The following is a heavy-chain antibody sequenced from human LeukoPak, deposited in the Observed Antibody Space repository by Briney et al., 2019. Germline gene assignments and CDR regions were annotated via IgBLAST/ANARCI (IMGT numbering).Heavy chain of an antibody. J-gene: IGHJ5*02. CDR2: ILPIVETT. CDR3: ARGDQALGSGGLIVNNSFDL. V-gene: IGHV1-69*04. Sequence: SVKVSCKASGGTFSSYAISWVRPAPGQGREWMGRILPIVETTNYARKFQDRAPITADKSTSKAYMELTNLRSGATAMYYCARGDQALGSGGLIVNNSFDLWGQGTLVTVSS. D-gene: IGHD3-16*01. CDR1: GGTFSSYA.